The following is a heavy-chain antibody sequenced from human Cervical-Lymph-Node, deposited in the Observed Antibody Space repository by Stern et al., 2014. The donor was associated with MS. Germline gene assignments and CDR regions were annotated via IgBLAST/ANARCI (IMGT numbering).Heavy chain of an antibody. Sequence: QLGQSGPEVKRPGTSVKVSCKASGFTFSEAAMQWVRQARVQCPEWIGWIVVGSGNTNYAQRFQGRVTITTDMATSTVYMELRSLSSEDTAIYYCVRGGSADYTQYGMDVWGQGTTVAVAS. CDR2: IVVGSGNT. CDR1: GFTFSEAA. D-gene: IGHD2-15*01. J-gene: IGHJ6*02. V-gene: IGHV1-58*02. CDR3: VRGGSADYTQYGMDV.